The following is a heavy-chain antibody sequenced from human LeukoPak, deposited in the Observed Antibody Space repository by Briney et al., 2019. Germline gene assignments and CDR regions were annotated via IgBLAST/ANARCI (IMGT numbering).Heavy chain of an antibody. V-gene: IGHV3-30*01. J-gene: IGHJ4*02. D-gene: IGHD2-15*01. CDR3: ARGRDYCSDY. CDR2: TSYDVSHI. CDR1: GFTFSSYA. Sequence: GRSLRLSCAASGFTFSSYAMHWVRQAPGKGLEWVAVTSYDVSHIYYPDSVKGRFTISRDNPKNTLYLQMNSLGPEDTAPYYCARGRDYCSDYWGQGTLVTVSS.